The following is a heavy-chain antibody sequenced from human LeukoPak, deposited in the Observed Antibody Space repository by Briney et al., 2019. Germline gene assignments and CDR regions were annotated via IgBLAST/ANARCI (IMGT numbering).Heavy chain of an antibody. Sequence: GGSLRLSRAASGFTFSSYAMSWVRQAPGKGLEWVSAISGSGGSTYYADSVKGRFTISRDNSKNTLYLQMNSLRVEDTAVYYCAKVPSQQYYFDYWGQGTLVTVSS. CDR2: ISGSGGST. D-gene: IGHD2-2*01. CDR1: GFTFSSYA. J-gene: IGHJ4*02. CDR3: AKVPSQQYYFDY. V-gene: IGHV3-23*01.